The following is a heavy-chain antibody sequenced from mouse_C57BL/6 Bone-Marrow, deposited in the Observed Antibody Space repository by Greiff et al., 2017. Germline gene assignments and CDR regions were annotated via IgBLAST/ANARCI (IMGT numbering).Heavy chain of an antibody. CDR1: GFTFSDYY. CDR3: ARHGSSFYYYAMDY. J-gene: IGHJ4*01. V-gene: IGHV5-12*01. D-gene: IGHD1-1*01. Sequence: EVHLVESGGGLVQPGGSLKLSCAASGFTFSDYYMYWVRQTPEKRLEWVAYISNGGGSTYYPDTVKGRCTISRDNAKNTLYLQMSRLKSEDTAMYYCARHGSSFYYYAMDYWGQGTSVTVSS. CDR2: ISNGGGST.